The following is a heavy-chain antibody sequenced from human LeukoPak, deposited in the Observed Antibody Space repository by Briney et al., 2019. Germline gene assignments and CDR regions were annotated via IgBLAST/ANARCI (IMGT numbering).Heavy chain of an antibody. D-gene: IGHD3-10*01. CDR1: GYTFTGYY. CDR2: INPNSGGT. Sequence: ASVKVSCKASGYTFTGYYMHWVRQAPGQGLEWMGWINPNSGGTNYAQKFQGRVTMTRDTSISTAYMELSRLRSDDTAVYYCARDGGWFGELLYYFDYWGQGTLVTVSS. CDR3: ARDGGWFGELLYYFDY. J-gene: IGHJ4*02. V-gene: IGHV1-2*02.